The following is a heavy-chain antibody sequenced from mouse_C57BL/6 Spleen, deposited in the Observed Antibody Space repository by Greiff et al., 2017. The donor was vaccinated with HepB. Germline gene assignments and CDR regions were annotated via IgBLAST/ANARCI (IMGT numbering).Heavy chain of an antibody. J-gene: IGHJ4*01. CDR1: GFTFSSYA. CDR2: ISDGGSYT. CDR3: ARTYYYGSSPCAMDY. D-gene: IGHD1-1*01. V-gene: IGHV5-4*01. Sequence: EVQRVESGGGLVKPGGSLKLSCAASGFTFSSYAMSWVRQTPEKRLEWVATISDGGSYTYYPDNVKGRFTISRDNAKNNLYLQMSHLKSEDTAMYYCARTYYYGSSPCAMDYWGQGTSVTVSS.